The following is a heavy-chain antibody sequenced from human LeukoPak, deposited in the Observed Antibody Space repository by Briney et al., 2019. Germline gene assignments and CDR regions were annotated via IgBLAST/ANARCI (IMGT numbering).Heavy chain of an antibody. CDR1: GYTFTSYG. J-gene: IGHJ5*02. CDR3: ARVYYYGSGSYRALNWFDP. CDR2: ISAYNGNT. D-gene: IGHD3-10*01. Sequence: GASVKVSCKASGYTFTSYGISWVRQAPGQGLEWMGWISAYNGNTNYAQKLQGRVTMTTDTSTSTAYMELRSLRSDDTAVYYCARVYYYGSGSYRALNWFDPWGQGTLVTVSS. V-gene: IGHV1-18*01.